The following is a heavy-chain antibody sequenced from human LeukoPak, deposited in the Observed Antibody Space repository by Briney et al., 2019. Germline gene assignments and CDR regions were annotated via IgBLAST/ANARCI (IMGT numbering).Heavy chain of an antibody. CDR1: XXA. Sequence: XXALSWXRQAPXKGXEWVXAXXGDSSTYYTGSVRGRFTISRDNSKNTVYLQMSSLRVEDTAVYYCAKKGSYSSGWYGGHYFDSWGQGTLVTVSS. V-gene: IGHV3-23*01. CDR2: XXGDSST. D-gene: IGHD6-19*01. J-gene: IGHJ4*01. CDR3: AKKGSYSSGWYGGHYFDS.